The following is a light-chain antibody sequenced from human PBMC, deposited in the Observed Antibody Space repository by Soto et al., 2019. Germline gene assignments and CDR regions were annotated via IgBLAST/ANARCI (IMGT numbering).Light chain of an antibody. CDR2: DVS. CDR1: SSDVGGYNY. V-gene: IGLV2-14*01. CDR3: SSYTYSSTWV. Sequence: QSALTQPASVSGSPGQSITISCTGTSSDVGGYNYVSWYQQHPGKAPKLMIYDVSNRPSGVSNRFSGSKSGNTASLTISGLRAEDAAESYCSSYTYSSTWVFGGGTTLTVL. J-gene: IGLJ3*02.